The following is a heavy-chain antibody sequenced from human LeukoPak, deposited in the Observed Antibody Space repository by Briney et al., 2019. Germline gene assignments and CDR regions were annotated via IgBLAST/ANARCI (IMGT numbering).Heavy chain of an antibody. CDR1: GYSISSGYY. Sequence: PSETLSLTCTVSGYSISSGYYWGWIRQPPGKGLEWIGSIYHSGSTYYNPSLKSRVTISVDTSKNQFSLKLSSVTAADTAVYYCARNRGGPSIVATIIGGFDYWGQGTLITVSS. J-gene: IGHJ4*02. CDR2: IYHSGST. D-gene: IGHD5-12*01. CDR3: ARNRGGPSIVATIIGGFDY. V-gene: IGHV4-38-2*02.